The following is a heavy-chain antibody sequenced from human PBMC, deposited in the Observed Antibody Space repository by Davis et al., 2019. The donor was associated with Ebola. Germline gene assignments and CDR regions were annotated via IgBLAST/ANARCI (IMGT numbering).Heavy chain of an antibody. CDR1: GFTFSTYA. CDR3: AYSSSISGWFDP. J-gene: IGHJ5*02. Sequence: PGGSLRLSCAASGFTFSTYAMTWVRQTPGRGLEWVSAISDSGRNTFYADSVKGRFTVSRDNSKSTLYLQMNSLRAEDTAVYYCAYSSSISGWFDPWGQGTLVTVSS. D-gene: IGHD6-6*01. V-gene: IGHV3-23*01. CDR2: ISDSGRNT.